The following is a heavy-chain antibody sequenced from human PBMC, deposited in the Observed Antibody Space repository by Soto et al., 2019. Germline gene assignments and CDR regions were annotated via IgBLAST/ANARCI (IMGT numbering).Heavy chain of an antibody. Sequence: KTSETLSLTCTVSGGSISDISYCWGWIRQPPGKGLQWIGCMFYSGATYYSPSLKNRVTLSVDTSNNEFSLKLVSVTAPDTAVYYCARHKSGSDWLDPWGQGTLVTVSS. CDR2: MFYSGAT. V-gene: IGHV4-39*01. J-gene: IGHJ5*02. D-gene: IGHD2-15*01. CDR3: ARHKSGSDWLDP. CDR1: GGSISDISYC.